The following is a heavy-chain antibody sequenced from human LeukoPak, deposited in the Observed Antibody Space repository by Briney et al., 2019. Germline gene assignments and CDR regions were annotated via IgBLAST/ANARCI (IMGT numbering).Heavy chain of an antibody. CDR3: ARIPFCGNSVCYHFEY. CDR1: GFTFSSYA. D-gene: IGHD2-8*01. J-gene: IGHJ4*02. V-gene: IGHV3-30-3*01. Sequence: PPGGSLRLSCAASGFTFSSYAMHWVRQAPGKGLEWVAVISYDGSNKYYADSVKGRFTVSRDNSKNTLYLQMNSLRAEDTAVYYCARIPFCGNSVCYHFEYWGQGTLVTVSS. CDR2: ISYDGSNK.